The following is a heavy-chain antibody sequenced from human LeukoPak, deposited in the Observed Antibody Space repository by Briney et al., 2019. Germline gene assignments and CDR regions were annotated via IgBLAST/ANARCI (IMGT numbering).Heavy chain of an antibody. J-gene: IGHJ5*02. Sequence: GRSLRLSCAASGFTFNDYAMHWVRQAPGKGLEWVSGISWNSGSIGYADSVKGRFTISRDNAKNSLYLQMNSLRAEDTALYYCAKDRVPALDGGWFDPWGQGTLVTVSS. CDR1: GFTFNDYA. CDR2: ISWNSGSI. V-gene: IGHV3-9*01. CDR3: AKDRVPALDGGWFDP. D-gene: IGHD3-16*01.